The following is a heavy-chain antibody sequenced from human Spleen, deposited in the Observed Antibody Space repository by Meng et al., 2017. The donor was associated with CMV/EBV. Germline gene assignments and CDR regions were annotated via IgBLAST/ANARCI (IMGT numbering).Heavy chain of an antibody. CDR3: AKELRNWNDRAFDI. CDR1: GFTFSSYA. D-gene: IGHD1-20*01. J-gene: IGHJ3*02. Sequence: GESLKISCAASGFTFSSYAMHWVRQAPGKGLEWVVVVAYDGRNKYYADSVKGRFTISRDNSNNMLYLQMNSLRAEDTAVYYCAKELRNWNDRAFDIWGQGTMVTVSS. V-gene: IGHV3-30-3*01. CDR2: VAYDGRNK.